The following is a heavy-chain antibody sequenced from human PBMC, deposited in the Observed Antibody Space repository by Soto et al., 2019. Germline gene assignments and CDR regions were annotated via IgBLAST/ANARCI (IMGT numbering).Heavy chain of an antibody. D-gene: IGHD5-18*01. Sequence: QLQLQESGPGLVKPSETLSLTCTVPGGAISSSSYYWGWIRQPPGKGLEWIGSIYYSGSTYYNPSITSRVTRSVDTSKNQFSLKLGSVTAADTPVYDGVRQPGYSYGREFAYWVQGTLVTVSS. CDR1: GGAISSSSYY. V-gene: IGHV4-39*01. CDR2: IYYSGST. J-gene: IGHJ4*02. CDR3: VRQPGYSYGREFAY.